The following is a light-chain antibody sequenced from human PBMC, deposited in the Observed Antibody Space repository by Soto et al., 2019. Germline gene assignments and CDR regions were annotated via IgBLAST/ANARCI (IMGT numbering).Light chain of an antibody. CDR3: CSDAGSSTFVV. CDR1: SSDVGSYNL. V-gene: IGLV2-23*02. J-gene: IGLJ3*02. CDR2: EDT. Sequence: QSVLTQPASVSGSPGQSITISCTGASSDVGSYNLVSWYQHHPGKAPKLIIYEDTKRPSGVSKRFSGSKSGNTASLTISGLQAEDEADYHCCSDAGSSTFVVFGGGTKLTVL.